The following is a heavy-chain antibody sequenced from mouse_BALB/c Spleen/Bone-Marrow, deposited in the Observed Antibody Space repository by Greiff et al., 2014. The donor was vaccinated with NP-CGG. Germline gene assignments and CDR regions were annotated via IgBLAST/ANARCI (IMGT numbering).Heavy chain of an antibody. D-gene: IGHD1-2*01. CDR2: IYPGSGST. Sequence: LKQSGSELVRPGASVKLSCKASGYTFTSYWVHWVKQRHGQGLEWIGNIYPGSGSTNYDEKFKSKGTLTVDTSSSTAYMHLSSLTSEDSAVYYCTRWDYGYMDYWGQGTSVTVSS. V-gene: IGHV1S22*01. CDR3: TRWDYGYMDY. CDR1: GYTFTSYW. J-gene: IGHJ4*01.